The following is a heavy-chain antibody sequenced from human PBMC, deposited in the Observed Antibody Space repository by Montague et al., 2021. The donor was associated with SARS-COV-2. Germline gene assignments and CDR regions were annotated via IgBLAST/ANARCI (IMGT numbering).Heavy chain of an antibody. Sequence: SETLSLTCTVSGGSISSSSYYWAWFRQPPGKGRKWFGNFYYSGTTYSNRSLKIRVTISVDTSKNQFSLELSSVTAADTAVYYCARVRIQIWSGRWFDPWGQGTLVTVSS. CDR2: FYYSGTT. CDR3: ARVRIQIWSGRWFDP. V-gene: IGHV4-39*01. D-gene: IGHD5-18*01. J-gene: IGHJ5*02. CDR1: GGSISSSSYY.